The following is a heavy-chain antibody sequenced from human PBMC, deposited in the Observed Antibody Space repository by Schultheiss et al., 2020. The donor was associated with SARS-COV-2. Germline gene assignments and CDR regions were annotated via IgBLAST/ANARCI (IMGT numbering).Heavy chain of an antibody. V-gene: IGHV1-69*13. D-gene: IGHD4-11*01. CDR1: GYTFTGYY. J-gene: IGHJ6*02. CDR3: ARGTTVTPKGGYYGMDV. CDR2: IIPIFGTA. Sequence: SVKVSCKASGYTFTGYYMHWVRQAPGQGLEWMGWIIPIFGTANYAQKFQGRVTITADESTSTAYMELSSLRSEDTAVYYCARGTTVTPKGGYYGMDVWGQGTTVTVSS.